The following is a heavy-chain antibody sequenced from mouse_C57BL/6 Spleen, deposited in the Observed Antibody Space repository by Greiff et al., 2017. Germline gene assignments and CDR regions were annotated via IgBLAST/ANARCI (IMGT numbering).Heavy chain of an antibody. Sequence: LVESGPGLVKPSQSLSLTCSVTGYSIPSGYYWNWIRQFPGNKLVWMGYISYDGSNNYNPSLKNRTSITRDTSKNQFFLKLKSVTTEDTATYYCAREGVDYVGNYFDYWGQGTTLTVSS. D-gene: IGHD2-4*01. J-gene: IGHJ2*01. CDR2: ISYDGSN. CDR3: AREGVDYVGNYFDY. V-gene: IGHV3-6*01. CDR1: GYSIPSGYY.